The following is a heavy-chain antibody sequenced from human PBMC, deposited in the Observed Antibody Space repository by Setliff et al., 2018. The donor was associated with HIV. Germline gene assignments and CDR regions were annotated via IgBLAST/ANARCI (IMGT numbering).Heavy chain of an antibody. J-gene: IGHJ4*02. CDR3: GRLETGPATSAYGPFNS. CDR1: DASISTSNFL. CDR2: SYYSSRT. D-gene: IGHD4-17*01. Sequence: SETLSLTCTVSDASISTSNFLWGWIRRSPGKGLEWIGSSYYSSRTYYNPSLKNRVTISADTSKNHLSLKLTSLTAADTAVYYCGRLETGPATSAYGPFNSWGQGKMVTVSS. V-gene: IGHV4-39*02.